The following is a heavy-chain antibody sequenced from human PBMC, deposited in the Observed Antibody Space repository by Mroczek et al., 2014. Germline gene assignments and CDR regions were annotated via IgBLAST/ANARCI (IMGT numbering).Heavy chain of an antibody. D-gene: IGHD4-23*01. CDR1: GGSISSGDYY. Sequence: VQLVQSGPGLVKPSQTLSLTCTVSGGSISSGDYYWSWIRQPPGKGLEWIGYIYYSGSTYYNPSLKSRVTISVDTSKNQFSLKLSSVTAADTAVYYCARDSSDYGGNSEWFDPWGQGTLVTVSS. V-gene: IGHV4-30-4*01. CDR2: IYYSGST. CDR3: ARDSSDYGGNSEWFDP. J-gene: IGHJ5*02.